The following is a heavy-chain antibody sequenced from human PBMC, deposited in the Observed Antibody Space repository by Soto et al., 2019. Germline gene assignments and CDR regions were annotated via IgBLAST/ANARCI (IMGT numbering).Heavy chain of an antibody. Sequence: QVQLQESGPGLVKPSETLSLTCTVSGGSISSYYWSWIRQPPGKGLEWIGYIYYSGSTNYNPSLKSRVTIPVDPSKNQCSLKLNSMTAADTAVYYCARHNYGSGSTYFDYWGQGTLVTVSS. CDR1: GGSISSYY. J-gene: IGHJ4*02. D-gene: IGHD3-10*01. CDR2: IYYSGST. V-gene: IGHV4-59*08. CDR3: ARHNYGSGSTYFDY.